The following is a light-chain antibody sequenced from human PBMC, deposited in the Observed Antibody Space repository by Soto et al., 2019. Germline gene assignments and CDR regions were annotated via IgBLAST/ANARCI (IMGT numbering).Light chain of an antibody. Sequence: DIQMTQSPSSLSASVGDRVTITCRASQGISSHLNWYQQKPGKAPNLLIYGTSSLQSGVPSRFSGSGSGTDFTLTISSLQPDDIATYYCQQSYTSSWTFGQGTKVEIK. CDR2: GTS. J-gene: IGKJ1*01. CDR1: QGISSH. CDR3: QQSYTSSWT. V-gene: IGKV1-39*01.